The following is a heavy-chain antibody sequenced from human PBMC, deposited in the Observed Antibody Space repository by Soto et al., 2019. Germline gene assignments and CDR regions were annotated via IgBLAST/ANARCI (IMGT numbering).Heavy chain of an antibody. CDR1: GFTFSSYW. CDR2: IKQDGSEK. V-gene: IGHV3-7*01. Sequence: LSCAASGFTFSSYWMSWVRQAPGKGLEWVANIKQDGSEKYHADSVKGRFTISRDNSKNTVYLEMNSLRAEDTAVYYCARVTYDYVWGSYRSWGQGTLVTVSS. J-gene: IGHJ4*02. D-gene: IGHD3-16*02. CDR3: ARVTYDYVWGSYRS.